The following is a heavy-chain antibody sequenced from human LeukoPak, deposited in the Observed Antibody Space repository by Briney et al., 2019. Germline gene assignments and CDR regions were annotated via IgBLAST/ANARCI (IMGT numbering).Heavy chain of an antibody. CDR1: GGSISSYY. D-gene: IGHD2-8*01. CDR2: IYSSGST. V-gene: IGHV4-59*01. CDR3: ARSFSARMLFDY. Sequence: PSETLSLTCTVSGGSISSYYWSWIRQPPGKGLEWIGYIYSSGSTNYNPSLKSRVIISLDTSKGQFSLKLSSVTAADTAVYYCARSFSARMLFDYWGQGSLVTDS. J-gene: IGHJ4*02.